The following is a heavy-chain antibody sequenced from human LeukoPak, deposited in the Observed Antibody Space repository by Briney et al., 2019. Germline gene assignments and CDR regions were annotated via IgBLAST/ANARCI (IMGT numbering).Heavy chain of an antibody. Sequence: GWSLILSCAASGFTFSSYGMHWVRQAPGTGLEWVAFIRYDGSNKYYADSVKGRFTISRDNSKNTLYLQMNILRAEDTAVYYCAKDAAVADYYFDYWGQGTLVTVSS. CDR3: AKDAAVADYYFDY. J-gene: IGHJ4*02. CDR2: IRYDGSNK. CDR1: GFTFSSYG. V-gene: IGHV3-30*02. D-gene: IGHD6-19*01.